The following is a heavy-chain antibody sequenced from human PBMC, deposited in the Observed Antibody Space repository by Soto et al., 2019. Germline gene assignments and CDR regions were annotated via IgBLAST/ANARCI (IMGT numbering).Heavy chain of an antibody. CDR1: GFTFSSYS. Sequence: GGSLRLSCAASGFTFSSYSMNWVRQAPGKGLEWVSYISSSSSTIYYADSVKGRFTISRDNAKNSLYLQMNSLRAEDTAVYYCASGDRKEPEEVTRQIYWGQGTLVTVSS. D-gene: IGHD4-17*01. CDR3: ASGDRKEPEEVTRQIY. V-gene: IGHV3-48*01. CDR2: ISSSSSTI. J-gene: IGHJ4*02.